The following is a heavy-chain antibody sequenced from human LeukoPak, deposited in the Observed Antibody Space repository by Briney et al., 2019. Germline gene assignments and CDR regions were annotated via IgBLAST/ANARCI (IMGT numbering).Heavy chain of an antibody. CDR1: GGSFSRYY. J-gene: IGHJ4*02. CDR2: INHSEST. D-gene: IGHD5-24*01. CDR3: ARREDGYKNPFDF. V-gene: IGHV4-34*01. Sequence: SETLSLTCAVYGGSFSRYYWSWIRQSPGKGLERIGEINHSESTNYNPSLESRVTMSVDKSKNQVSLKLSAVAAADTAMYFCARREDGYKNPFDFWSQGILVTVSS.